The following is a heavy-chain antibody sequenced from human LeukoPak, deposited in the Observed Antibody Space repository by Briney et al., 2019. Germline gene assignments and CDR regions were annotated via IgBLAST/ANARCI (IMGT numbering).Heavy chain of an antibody. D-gene: IGHD3-10*01. V-gene: IGHV4-38-2*02. CDR2: IYHSGST. CDR3: ARLLKTMVRGVINGGVDY. J-gene: IGHJ4*02. CDR1: GYSISSGYY. Sequence: SETLSLTCTVSGYSISSGYYWGWIRQPPGKGLEWIGSIYHSGSTYYNPSLKSRVTISVDTSKNQFSLKLSSVTAADTAVYYCARLLKTMVRGVINGGVDYWGQGTLVTVSS.